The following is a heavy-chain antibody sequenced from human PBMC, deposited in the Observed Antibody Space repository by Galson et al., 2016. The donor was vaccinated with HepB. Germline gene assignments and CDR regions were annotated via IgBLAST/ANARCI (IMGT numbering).Heavy chain of an antibody. D-gene: IGHD3-10*01. V-gene: IGHV5-10-1*01. Sequence: QSGAEVKKPGESLRISCQGSTVNFIRYWIGWVRQMPGKGLEWMGRIDPSDSYTKYSPSFQGHVTISLDKSISTAYLQWSSLKASDTAMYYCAIFYFDSGSYYNPDYWGQGTLVTVSS. CDR3: AIFYFDSGSYYNPDY. CDR2: IDPSDSYT. J-gene: IGHJ4*02. CDR1: TVNFIRYW.